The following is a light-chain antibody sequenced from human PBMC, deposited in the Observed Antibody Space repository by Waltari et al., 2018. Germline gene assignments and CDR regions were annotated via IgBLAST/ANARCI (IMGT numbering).Light chain of an antibody. J-gene: IGLJ1*01. Sequence: QSVLTQPPSVSEAPRQRVTISCSGGSSNIGNNAVNWYQQLPGKAPKLLIYYDDLLPSGVSDRFSGSKSGTSASLAISGLQSEDEADYYCAAWDDSLNGLYVFGTGTKVTVL. CDR2: YDD. V-gene: IGLV1-36*01. CDR1: SSNIGNNA. CDR3: AAWDDSLNGLYV.